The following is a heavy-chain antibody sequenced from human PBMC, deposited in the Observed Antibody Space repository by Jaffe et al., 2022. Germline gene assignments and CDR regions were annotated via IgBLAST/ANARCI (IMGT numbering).Heavy chain of an antibody. V-gene: IGHV4-38-2*01. CDR1: GYSISSGYY. J-gene: IGHJ3*02. CDR2: IYHSGST. Sequence: QVQLQESGPGLVKPSETLSLTCAVSGYSISSGYYWGWIRQPPGKGLEWIGSIYHSGSTYYNPSLKSRVTISVDTSKNQFSLKLSSVTAADTAVYYCARWAATATNAFDIWGQGTMVTVSS. D-gene: IGHD2-15*01. CDR3: ARWAATATNAFDI.